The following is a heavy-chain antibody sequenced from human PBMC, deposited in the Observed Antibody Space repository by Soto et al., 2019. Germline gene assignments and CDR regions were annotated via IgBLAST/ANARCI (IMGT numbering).Heavy chain of an antibody. CDR1: GFTFSSYA. CDR3: ARDGVVVPAATFDY. CDR2: ISYDGSNK. V-gene: IGHV3-30-3*01. D-gene: IGHD2-2*01. Sequence: QVQLVESGGGVVQPGRSLRLSCAASGFTFSSYAMHWVRQAPGKGLGWVAVISYDGSNKYYADSVKGRFTISRDNSKNTLYLQMNSLRAEDTAVYYCARDGVVVPAATFDYWGQGTLVTVSS. J-gene: IGHJ4*02.